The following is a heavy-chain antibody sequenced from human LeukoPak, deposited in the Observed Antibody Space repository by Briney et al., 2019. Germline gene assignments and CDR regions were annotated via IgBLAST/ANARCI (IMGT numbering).Heavy chain of an antibody. CDR1: GGSVSNGSYY. J-gene: IGHJ4*02. CDR3: ATAGIAARRYFDY. Sequence: ETLSLTCTVSGGSVSNGSYYWGWIRQPPGKGLEWIGYIHNSGNTNSNPSLKSRVTISVDTSKNQFSLKLTSVTAADTAVYYCATAGIAARRYFDYWGQGTLVTVSS. V-gene: IGHV4-61*01. D-gene: IGHD6-6*01. CDR2: IHNSGNT.